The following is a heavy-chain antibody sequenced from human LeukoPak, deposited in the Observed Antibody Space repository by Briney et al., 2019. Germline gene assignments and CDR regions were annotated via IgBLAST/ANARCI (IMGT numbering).Heavy chain of an antibody. V-gene: IGHV4-34*01. CDR1: GGSFSGYY. Sequence: SETLSLTCAVYGGSFSGYYWSRIRQPPGKGLEWIGEINHSGSTNYNPSLKSRVTISVDTSKNQFSLKLSSVTAADTAVYYCARVVSGYWFDPWGQGTLVTVSS. D-gene: IGHD3-10*01. CDR3: ARVVSGYWFDP. J-gene: IGHJ5*02. CDR2: INHSGST.